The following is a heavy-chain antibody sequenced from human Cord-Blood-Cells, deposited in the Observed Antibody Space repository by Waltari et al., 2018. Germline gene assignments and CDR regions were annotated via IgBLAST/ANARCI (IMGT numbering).Heavy chain of an antibody. CDR1: GFTFSSYE. Sequence: EVQLVESGGGLVQPGGSLRLSCAASGFTFSSYEMNWVRQAPGKGLEWVSYISRSGSTIYYADSVKGRFTISRDNAKNALYLQRNSLRAEDTAVYYCAVIAARPGFDYWGQGTLVTVSS. CDR3: AVIAARPGFDY. V-gene: IGHV3-48*03. J-gene: IGHJ4*02. D-gene: IGHD6-6*01. CDR2: ISRSGSTI.